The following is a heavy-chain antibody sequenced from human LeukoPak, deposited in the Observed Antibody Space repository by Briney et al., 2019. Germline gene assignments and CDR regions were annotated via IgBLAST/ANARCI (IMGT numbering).Heavy chain of an antibody. V-gene: IGHV3-48*02. CDR1: GFTFSTYS. Sequence: GGSLRLSCTASGFTFSTYSMNWVRQAPGKGLEWVSYISSSSSTIYYADSVKGRFTISRDNAKNSLYLQMNSLRDEDTAVYYCARASFQRWLQLGGDWGQGTLVTVSS. J-gene: IGHJ4*02. CDR3: ARASFQRWLQLGGD. CDR2: ISSSSSTI. D-gene: IGHD5-24*01.